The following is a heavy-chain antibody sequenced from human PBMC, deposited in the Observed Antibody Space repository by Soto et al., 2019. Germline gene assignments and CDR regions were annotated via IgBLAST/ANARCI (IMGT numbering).Heavy chain of an antibody. J-gene: IGHJ6*02. V-gene: IGHV1-18*01. D-gene: IGHD3-3*01. CDR2: ISAYNGNT. Sequence: QVQLVQSGAEVKKPGASVKVSCKASGYTFTSYGISWVRQAPGQGLEWMGWISAYNGNTNYAQKLQGRVTMTTDTSTSTAYMERRSLRSDDTAVYYCARVTGSGYSYYYGMDVWGQGTTVTVSS. CDR3: ARVTGSGYSYYYGMDV. CDR1: GYTFTSYG.